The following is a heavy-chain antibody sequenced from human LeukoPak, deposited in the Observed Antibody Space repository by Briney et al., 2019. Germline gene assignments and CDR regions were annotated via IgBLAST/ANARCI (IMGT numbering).Heavy chain of an antibody. Sequence: PGGSLRLSCAASGFTFSDYYMSWIRQAPGKGLEWVSYISSSSSYTNYADSVKGRFTISRDDAKNSLYLQMNSLRAEDTAVYYCARGVSGYDWFLDYWGQGTLVTVSS. CDR3: ARGVSGYDWFLDY. J-gene: IGHJ4*02. D-gene: IGHD5-12*01. V-gene: IGHV3-11*05. CDR1: GFTFSDYY. CDR2: ISSSSSYT.